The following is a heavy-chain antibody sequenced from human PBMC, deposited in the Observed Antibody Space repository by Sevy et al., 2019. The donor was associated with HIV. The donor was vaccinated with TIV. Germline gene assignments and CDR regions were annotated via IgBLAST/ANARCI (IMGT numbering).Heavy chain of an antibody. CDR2: ISGSGNT. CDR1: GFTFSSYA. CDR3: AKDRSHIIMIRGVVIFDY. D-gene: IGHD3-10*01. J-gene: IGHJ4*02. V-gene: IGHV3-23*01. Sequence: GGSLRLSCAASGFTFSSYAMSWVRQAPGKGLEWVSAISGSGNTYYADSGKGRFTISRDNPKNTLSLQMNSLRAEDTAVYYCAKDRSHIIMIRGVVIFDYWGQGTLVTVSS.